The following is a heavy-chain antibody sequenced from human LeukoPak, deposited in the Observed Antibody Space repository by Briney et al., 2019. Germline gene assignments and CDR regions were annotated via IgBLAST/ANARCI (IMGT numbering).Heavy chain of an antibody. Sequence: GGSLRLSCAASGFTFSIYGMSWVRQAPGKGLEWVSAFSGSGGNTYYADSVKGRFTISRDNSKNTLYLQMNSLRAEDTAIYYCAKNRGAPLWGQGTLVTVSS. V-gene: IGHV3-23*01. D-gene: IGHD2/OR15-2a*01. CDR1: GFTFSIYG. CDR2: FSGSGGNT. CDR3: AKNRGAPL. J-gene: IGHJ4*02.